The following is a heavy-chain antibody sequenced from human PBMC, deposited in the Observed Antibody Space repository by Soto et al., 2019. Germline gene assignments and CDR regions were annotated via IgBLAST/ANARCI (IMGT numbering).Heavy chain of an antibody. CDR3: ARRIPFGYGMDV. Sequence: EVQLVESGGGLVQPGGSLRLSCAACGFTFISYAMHWVRQAPGMGLEYVSAITSSGGNTDYASSVKGRFTISRDNSKNTLYLQMGSLRAEDMAVYYCARRIPFGYGMDVWGQGTTVTVSS. CDR1: GFTFISYA. CDR2: ITSSGGNT. V-gene: IGHV3-64*01. J-gene: IGHJ6*02. D-gene: IGHD2-21*01.